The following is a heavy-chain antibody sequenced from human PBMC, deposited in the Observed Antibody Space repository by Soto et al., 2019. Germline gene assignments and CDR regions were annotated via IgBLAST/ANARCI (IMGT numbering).Heavy chain of an antibody. V-gene: IGHV4-34*01. CDR1: GGSFSGYY. Sequence: SETLSLTCAVYGGSFSGYYWSWIRQPPGKGPEWIGEINHSGSTNYNPSLKSRVTISVDTSKNQFSLKLSSVTAADTAVYYCGRGRGVLRFLEWLPYFDYWGPGTLVTVSS. J-gene: IGHJ4*02. CDR3: GRGRGVLRFLEWLPYFDY. CDR2: INHSGST. D-gene: IGHD3-3*01.